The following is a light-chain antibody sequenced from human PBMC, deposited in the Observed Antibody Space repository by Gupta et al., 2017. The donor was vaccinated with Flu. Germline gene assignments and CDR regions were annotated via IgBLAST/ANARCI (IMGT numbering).Light chain of an antibody. J-gene: IGKJ1*01. CDR1: QSVSSW. CDR3: QQYNSYSWT. V-gene: IGKV1-5*03. CDR2: KAS. Sequence: PSTLSASVGDRVTITCRASQSVSSWLAWYQQKPGKAPKLLIYKASSLESGVSSRFSGSGSGTEFILTISSLQPDDFATYYCQQYNSYSWTFGQGTKVEIK.